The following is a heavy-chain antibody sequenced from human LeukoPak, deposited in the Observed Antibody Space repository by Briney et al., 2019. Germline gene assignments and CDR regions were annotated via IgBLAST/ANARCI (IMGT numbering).Heavy chain of an antibody. Sequence: GASVKVSCKASGYTFTGYSMHWVRQAPGQGLEWMGGIIPLFGTPDYAQKFQDRLTITADKSTSTAYMELSSLRSEDTAVYYCASATLRCSGGSCYEMDVWGKGTTVTVSS. J-gene: IGHJ6*04. V-gene: IGHV1-69*06. D-gene: IGHD2-15*01. CDR1: GYTFTGYS. CDR2: IIPLFGTP. CDR3: ASATLRCSGGSCYEMDV.